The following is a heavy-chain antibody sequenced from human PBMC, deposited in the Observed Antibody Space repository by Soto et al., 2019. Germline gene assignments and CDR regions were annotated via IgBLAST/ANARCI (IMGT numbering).Heavy chain of an antibody. Sequence: EVQLLESGGGVVQPGGSLRLSCVASGFNFKKFAMAWVRQAAGEGLEWVSRISCCGGSASYADSVKGRFSIARDDSKNTVSLQLNSLRVEDTAQYYCAKADGQQWLIPHLDNWGQGTLVTVS. CDR2: ISCCGGSA. D-gene: IGHD6-19*01. CDR3: AKADGQQWLIPHLDN. V-gene: IGHV3-23*01. J-gene: IGHJ4*02. CDR1: GFNFKKFA.